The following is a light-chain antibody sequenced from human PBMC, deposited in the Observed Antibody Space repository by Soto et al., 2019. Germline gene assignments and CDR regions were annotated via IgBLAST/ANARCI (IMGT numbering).Light chain of an antibody. CDR3: SSYTSTGHYV. J-gene: IGLJ1*01. Sequence: QSALTQPASVSGSPGQSITISCTGTSSDVGGYNYVSWYQHHPGKAPKLMIYEVSNRPSGVSNRLSGSKSGNTVSLTISGLQADDEADYYCSSYTSTGHYVFGTGTKLTVL. CDR2: EVS. CDR1: SSDVGGYNY. V-gene: IGLV2-14*01.